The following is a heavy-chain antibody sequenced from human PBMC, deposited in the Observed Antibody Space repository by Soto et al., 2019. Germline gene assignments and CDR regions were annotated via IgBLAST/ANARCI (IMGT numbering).Heavy chain of an antibody. D-gene: IGHD4-17*01. Sequence: EVQLVESGGGLVQPGGSLKLPCAASGFTFTTYCIHWVLQAPGRGMVWVSRMNIDGTRINNAGFGKGRFTTSRDNDKTRVYLQMTGLRAEDTAVYFCASSATGLYGDYNWGQGALVTVSS. V-gene: IGHV3-74*01. CDR3: ASSATGLYGDYN. J-gene: IGHJ4*02. CDR2: MNIDGTRI. CDR1: GFTFTTYC.